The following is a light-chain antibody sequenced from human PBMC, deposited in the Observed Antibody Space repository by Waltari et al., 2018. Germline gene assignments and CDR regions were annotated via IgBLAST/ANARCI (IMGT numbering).Light chain of an antibody. J-gene: IGKJ4*01. Sequence: EIVMTQSPATLSVSPGERATISCRASQSVSSNLAWYQQKPGHAPRLLIYGASTRATGIPARFSGSGSGTEFTLTISSLQSEDFAVYYCQQCNNLPPALTFGGGTKVEIK. CDR2: GAS. V-gene: IGKV3-15*01. CDR1: QSVSSN. CDR3: QQCNNLPPALT.